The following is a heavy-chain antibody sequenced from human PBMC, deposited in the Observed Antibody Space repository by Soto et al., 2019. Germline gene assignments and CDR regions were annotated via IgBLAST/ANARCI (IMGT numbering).Heavy chain of an antibody. J-gene: IGHJ3*02. V-gene: IGHV4-34*01. CDR1: GGFVTSGSYY. CDR3: ARVERGTVTTVVDAFDI. D-gene: IGHD1-1*01. Sequence: QVQLQQWGAGLFKPSETLSLPCAVYGGFVTSGSYYWSWIRQPPGKGLEWFGEMSHSGGTHFNPSRKSRVTTSVDTSKNQFTLKIGSVTAADTALYYCARVERGTVTTVVDAFDIWGPGTMVTVSS. CDR2: MSHSGGT.